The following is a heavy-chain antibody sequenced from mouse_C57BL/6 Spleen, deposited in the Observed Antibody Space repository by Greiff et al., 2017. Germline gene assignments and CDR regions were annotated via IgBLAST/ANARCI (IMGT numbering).Heavy chain of an antibody. D-gene: IGHD2-4*01. Sequence: VQGVESGPELVKPGASVKISCKASGYAFSSSWMNWVKQRPGKGLEWIGRIYPGDGDTNYNGKFKGKATLTADKSSSTAYMQLSSLTSEDSAVYFCAIYYDYGAWFAYWGQGTLVTVSA. CDR3: AIYYDYGAWFAY. V-gene: IGHV1-82*01. CDR2: IYPGDGDT. CDR1: GYAFSSSW. J-gene: IGHJ3*01.